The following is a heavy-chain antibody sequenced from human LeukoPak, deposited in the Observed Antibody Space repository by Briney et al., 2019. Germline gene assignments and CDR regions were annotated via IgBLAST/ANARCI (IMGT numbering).Heavy chain of an antibody. CDR1: GFTFSSYG. D-gene: IGHD2-2*01. Sequence: PGRSLRLSCAASGFTFSSYGMHWVRQAPGKGLEWVSAISGSGGSTYYADSVKGRFTISRDNSKNTLYLQMNSLRAEDTAVYYCAKGQYQPVFDYWGQGTLVTVSS. CDR2: ISGSGGST. J-gene: IGHJ4*02. V-gene: IGHV3-23*01. CDR3: AKGQYQPVFDY.